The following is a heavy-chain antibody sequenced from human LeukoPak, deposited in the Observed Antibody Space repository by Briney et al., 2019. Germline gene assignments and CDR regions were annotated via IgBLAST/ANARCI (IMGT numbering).Heavy chain of an antibody. CDR1: GYTFTGYY. J-gene: IGHJ4*02. D-gene: IGHD3-10*01. Sequence: ASVKVSCKASGYTFTGYYMHWVRQAPGQGLEWMGWINPNSGGTNYAQKFQGRVTMPRDTSISTAYMELSRLRSDDTAVYYCARVLATMVRGVTYFDYWGQGTLVTVSS. CDR2: INPNSGGT. V-gene: IGHV1-2*02. CDR3: ARVLATMVRGVTYFDY.